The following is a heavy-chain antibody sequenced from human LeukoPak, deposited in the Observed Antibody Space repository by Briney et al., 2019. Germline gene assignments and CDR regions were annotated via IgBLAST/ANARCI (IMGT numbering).Heavy chain of an antibody. Sequence: PSETLSLTCTVSGGSISSYYWSWIRQPPGKGLEWIGYIYYSGSTNYNPSLKSRVTISVDTSKNQFSLKLTSVTAADTALYYCARPHSSGLYGGFDIWGQGAMVTVSS. CDR3: ARPHSSGLYGGFDI. D-gene: IGHD6-19*01. V-gene: IGHV4-59*08. J-gene: IGHJ3*02. CDR1: GGSISSYY. CDR2: IYYSGST.